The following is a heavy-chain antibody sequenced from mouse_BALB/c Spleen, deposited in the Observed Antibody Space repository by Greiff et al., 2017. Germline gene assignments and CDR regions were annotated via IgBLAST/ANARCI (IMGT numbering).Heavy chain of an antibody. D-gene: IGHD2-4*01. V-gene: IGHV5-6*01. CDR3: ARGYDYDFFAY. CDR2: ISSGGSYT. CDR1: GFTFSSYG. Sequence: EVQRVESGGDLVKPGGSLKLSCAASGFTFSSYGMSWVRQTPDKRLEWVATISSGGSYTYYPDSVKGRFTISRDNAKNTLYLQMSSLKSEDTAMYYCARGYDYDFFAYWGQGTLVTVSA. J-gene: IGHJ3*01.